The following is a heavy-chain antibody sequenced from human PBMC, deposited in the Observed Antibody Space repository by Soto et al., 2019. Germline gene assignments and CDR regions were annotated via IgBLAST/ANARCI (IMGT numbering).Heavy chain of an antibody. CDR1: GGTFSSYA. D-gene: IGHD6-19*01. V-gene: IGHV1-69*12. Sequence: QVQLVQSGAEVKKPGSSVKVSCKASGGTFSSYAISWVRQAPGQGLEWMGGIIPIFGTANYAQKFQGRVTIXXDXSXXTAYMELSSLRSEDTAVYYCARPSDSSGWVYYFDYWGQGTLVTVSS. J-gene: IGHJ4*02. CDR3: ARPSDSSGWVYYFDY. CDR2: IIPIFGTA.